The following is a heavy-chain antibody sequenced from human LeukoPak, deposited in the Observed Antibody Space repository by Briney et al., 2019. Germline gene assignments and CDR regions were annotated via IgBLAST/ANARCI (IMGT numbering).Heavy chain of an antibody. CDR3: ARQLYGSDY. V-gene: IGHV4-34*01. D-gene: IGHD4-17*01. CDR2: VNHSGYT. CDR1: GVSFSTYY. Sequence: SETLSLTCDVSGVSFSTYYWSWIRQSPEKGLEWIGEVNHSGYTNLNPSLKSRVTISVDTSKNQFSLKLSSVTAADTAVYYCARQLYGSDYWGQGTLVTVSP. J-gene: IGHJ4*02.